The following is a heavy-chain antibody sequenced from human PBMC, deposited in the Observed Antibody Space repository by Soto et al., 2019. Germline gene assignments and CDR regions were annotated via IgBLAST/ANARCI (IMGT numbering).Heavy chain of an antibody. CDR1: GFTFDDYA. J-gene: IGHJ4*02. V-gene: IGHV3-9*01. CDR3: AKSQSIAVAGTVDY. CDR2: ISWNSGSI. D-gene: IGHD6-19*01. Sequence: EVQLVESGGGLVQPGRSLRLSCAASGFTFDDYAMHWVRQAPGEGLEWVSGISWNSGSIGYADSVKGRFTISRDNAKNSLYLQMNSLRAEDTALYYCAKSQSIAVAGTVDYWGQGTLVTVSS.